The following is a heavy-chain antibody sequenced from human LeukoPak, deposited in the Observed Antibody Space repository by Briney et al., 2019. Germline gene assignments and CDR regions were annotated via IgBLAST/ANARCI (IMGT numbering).Heavy chain of an antibody. D-gene: IGHD6-19*01. CDR2: INWGSGSK. V-gene: IGHV3-9*01. J-gene: IGHJ4*02. Sequence: GGSLRLSCAASGFTFDDYAMHWVRQAPGKGLEWVSGINWGSGSKGYADAVKGRFTISRDNAKNSLYLQMNSLRAEDTALYYCAKDLSQWVVPNLGYFDYWGQGTLVTVSS. CDR3: AKDLSQWVVPNLGYFDY. CDR1: GFTFDDYA.